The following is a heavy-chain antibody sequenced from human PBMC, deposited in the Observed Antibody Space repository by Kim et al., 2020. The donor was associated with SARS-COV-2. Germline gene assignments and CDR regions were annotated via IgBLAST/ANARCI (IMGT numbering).Heavy chain of an antibody. CDR1: GFTFDDYA. CDR2: ISWNSGSI. V-gene: IGHV3-9*01. CDR3: AKDTNYYYYYGMDV. Sequence: GGSLRLSCAASGFTFDDYAMHWVRQAPGKGLEWVSGISWNSGSIGYAVSVKGRFTISRDNAKNSLYLQMNSLRAEDTALYYCAKDTNYYYYYGMDVWGQGTTVTVSS. J-gene: IGHJ6*02.